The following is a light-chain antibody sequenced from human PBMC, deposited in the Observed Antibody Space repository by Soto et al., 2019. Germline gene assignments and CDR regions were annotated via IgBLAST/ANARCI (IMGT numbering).Light chain of an antibody. Sequence: AIRMTQSPSSLSAYTGDRVTITCRASQGISSYLAWYQQKPGKAPKLLIYAASTLQSGVPSRFSGSGSGTDFTLTISCLQSEDFATYYFQQYYSYPRTFGQGTKVEIK. V-gene: IGKV1-8*01. CDR2: AAS. J-gene: IGKJ1*01. CDR3: QQYYSYPRT. CDR1: QGISSY.